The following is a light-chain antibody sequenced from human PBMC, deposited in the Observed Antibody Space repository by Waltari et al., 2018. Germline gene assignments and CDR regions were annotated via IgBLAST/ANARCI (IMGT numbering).Light chain of an antibody. J-gene: IGKJ3*01. V-gene: IGKV1-33*01. CDR1: QDISNY. CDR3: QQYDNLPPRVT. Sequence: DIQMTQSPYSLSASVGDRVTITCQASQDISNYLNWYRQKPGKDPKLLIYDASNLETGVPSRFSGSGSGTDFTFTISSLQPEDIATYYCQQYDNLPPRVTFGPGTKVDIK. CDR2: DAS.